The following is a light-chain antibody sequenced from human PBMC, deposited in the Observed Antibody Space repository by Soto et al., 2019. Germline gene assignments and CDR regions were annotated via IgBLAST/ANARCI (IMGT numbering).Light chain of an antibody. CDR1: QSLYGN. CDR3: QQRSSWPLT. J-gene: IGKJ4*02. V-gene: IGKV3-15*01. Sequence: IVMTQSPATLSMSPGERATLSCRASQSLYGNLAWYQQKPGLAPRLLINRASTRATGIPARFRGNGSETEFTLTISSLQSEDFAVYFCQQRSSWPLTFGGGTKVDIK. CDR2: RAS.